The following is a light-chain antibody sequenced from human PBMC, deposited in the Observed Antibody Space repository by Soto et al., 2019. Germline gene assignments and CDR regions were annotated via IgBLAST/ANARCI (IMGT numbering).Light chain of an antibody. CDR3: CLYTSSSTLRL. Sequence: QSALTQPASVSGSPGQSITISCTGTSSDVGGYNYVSWYQQHPGKAPKLMIYDVSNRPSGVSSRFSGSKSGNTASLTISGLQAEDEVYYYCCLYTSSSTLRLLGGGSKLTVL. J-gene: IGLJ2*01. CDR1: SSDVGGYNY. CDR2: DVS. V-gene: IGLV2-14*01.